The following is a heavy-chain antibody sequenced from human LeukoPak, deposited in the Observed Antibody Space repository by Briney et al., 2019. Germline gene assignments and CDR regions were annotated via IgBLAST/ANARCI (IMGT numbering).Heavy chain of an antibody. V-gene: IGHV3-23*01. Sequence: GGSLRLSCAASGFTFSNYAMSWVRQAPGKGLEWVSTISVSGGSTYYADSVKGRLTISRDNAKNSLYLQMNSLRAEDTAVYYCAELGITMIGGVWGKGTTVTISS. CDR1: GFTFSNYA. CDR2: ISVSGGST. J-gene: IGHJ6*04. CDR3: AELGITMIGGV. D-gene: IGHD3-10*02.